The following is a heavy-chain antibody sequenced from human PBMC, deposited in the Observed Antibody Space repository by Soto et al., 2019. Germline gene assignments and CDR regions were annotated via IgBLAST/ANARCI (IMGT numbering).Heavy chain of an antibody. CDR3: ARLPNMSDY. D-gene: IGHD3-10*02. CDR1: GGSISSSSYY. J-gene: IGHJ4*02. Sequence: QLQLQESGPGLVKPSETLSLTCTVSGGSISSSSYYWGWIRQPPGKGLEWIGIIYYSGSTYYNPSLKRRVTISVDTSKNQFSLKLSSVTAADTAVYYCARLPNMSDYWGQGTLVTVAS. CDR2: IYYSGST. V-gene: IGHV4-39*01.